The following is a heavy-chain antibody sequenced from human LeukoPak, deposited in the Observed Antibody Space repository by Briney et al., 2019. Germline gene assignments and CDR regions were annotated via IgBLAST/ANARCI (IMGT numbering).Heavy chain of an antibody. Sequence: KPSETLSLTCTVSGYSISGGYFWGWIRQPPGKGLECIGTIYHSGSTYYNPSLKSRVTISVDTSKNQFSLKLNSVTAADTAVYYCARDCASEGGWLYYYYYYMDVWGKGTTVTVSS. CDR1: GYSISGGYF. V-gene: IGHV4-38-2*02. D-gene: IGHD6-19*01. CDR2: IYHSGST. J-gene: IGHJ6*03. CDR3: ARDCASEGGWLYYYYYYMDV.